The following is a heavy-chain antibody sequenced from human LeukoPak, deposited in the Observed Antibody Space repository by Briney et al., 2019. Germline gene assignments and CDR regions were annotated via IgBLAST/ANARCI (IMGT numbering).Heavy chain of an antibody. CDR1: GYSISSGYY. CDR3: ARQGFYYYYHYMDV. J-gene: IGHJ6*03. V-gene: IGHV4-38-2*02. Sequence: KSPETLSLTCTVSGYSISSGYYWGWIRQPPGKGLEWIGSIYHSGSTYYNPSLKSRVTISVDTSKNQFSLKLSSVTAADTAVYYCARQGFYYYYHYMDVWGKGTTVTISS. CDR2: IYHSGST.